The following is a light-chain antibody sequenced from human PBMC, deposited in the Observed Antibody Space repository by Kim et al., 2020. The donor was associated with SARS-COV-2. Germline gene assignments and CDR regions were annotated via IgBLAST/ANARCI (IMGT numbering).Light chain of an antibody. CDR1: QSVSSY. CDR3: QQRSNWPPEYT. Sequence: SPGESATLSCRAGQSVSSYLAWYQQKPGQAPRLLIYDASNRATGIPARFSGSGSGTDFTLTISSLEPEDFAVYYCQQRSNWPPEYTFGQGTKLEI. J-gene: IGKJ2*01. CDR2: DAS. V-gene: IGKV3-11*01.